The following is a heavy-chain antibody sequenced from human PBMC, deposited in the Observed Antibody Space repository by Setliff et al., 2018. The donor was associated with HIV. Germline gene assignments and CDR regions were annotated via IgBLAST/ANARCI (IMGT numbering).Heavy chain of an antibody. D-gene: IGHD3-22*01. Sequence: ASVKVSCKASGYTFSDYYFHWVRQAPGQGLEWMGRINPHSGGTNYAQKFQGRVTMTKNTLYLQMNSLRAEDTAVYYCAKGRVVVVITFIDYWGQGTLVTVSS. CDR1: GYTFSDYY. CDR2: INPHSGGT. CDR3: AKGRVVVVITFIDY. J-gene: IGHJ4*02. V-gene: IGHV1-2*06.